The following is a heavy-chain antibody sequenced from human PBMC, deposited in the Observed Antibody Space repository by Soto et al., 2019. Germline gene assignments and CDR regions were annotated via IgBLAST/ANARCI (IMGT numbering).Heavy chain of an antibody. J-gene: IGHJ3*02. CDR2: IYYSGST. CDR3: ARFGRDLYGGNSEGDEDAFDI. D-gene: IGHD4-17*01. V-gene: IGHV4-59*01. CDR1: GGSISSYY. Sequence: SETLSLTCTVSGGSISSYYWSWIRQPPGKGLEWIGYIYYSGSTNYNPSLKSRVTISVDTAKNQFSLKLSSVTAADTAVYYCARFGRDLYGGNSEGDEDAFDIWGQGTMVTVSS.